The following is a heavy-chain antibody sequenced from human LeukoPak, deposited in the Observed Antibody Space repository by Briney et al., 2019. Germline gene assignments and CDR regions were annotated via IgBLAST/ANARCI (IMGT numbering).Heavy chain of an antibody. CDR1: GFTFSSYG. CDR3: AKDPVSYYYYYMDV. CDR2: ISGSGGST. Sequence: GGSLRLSCAASGFTFSSYGMSWVRQAPGKGLEWVSAISGSGGSTYYADSVKGRFTISRDNSKNTLYLQMNSLRAKDTAVYYCAKDPVSYYYYYMDVWGKGTTVTISS. J-gene: IGHJ6*03. V-gene: IGHV3-23*01.